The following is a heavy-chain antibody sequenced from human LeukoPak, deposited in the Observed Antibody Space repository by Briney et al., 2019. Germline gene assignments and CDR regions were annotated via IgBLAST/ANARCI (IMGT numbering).Heavy chain of an antibody. J-gene: IGHJ4*02. CDR2: NNPDGSVT. D-gene: IGHD1-26*01. V-gene: IGHV3-74*01. CDR1: GFTFSGYW. CDR3: AMGGVANPKFLDY. Sequence: PGGSLTLSCVASGFTFSGYWMHWVRQAPGKGLVWVSRNNPDGSVTDYADSVKGRITISRDNAKNTLYLEMNSLRAEDTAMYYCAMGGVANPKFLDYGYQGTLVTVDS.